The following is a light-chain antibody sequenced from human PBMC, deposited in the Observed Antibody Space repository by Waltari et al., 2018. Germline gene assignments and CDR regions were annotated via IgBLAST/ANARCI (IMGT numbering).Light chain of an antibody. CDR3: SSFTSRTTGI. CDR1: SSDSGGYNY. CDR2: DVS. J-gene: IGLJ2*01. V-gene: IGLV2-14*01. Sequence: SALTQPDSVSGSPGQSITISCSGISSDSGGYNYVSWYQQHPGEAPKVIIYDVSNRPSGVSHRFSGSKSGSSTSLTISGLQAEDEADYYCSSFTSRTTGIFGGGTKLTVL.